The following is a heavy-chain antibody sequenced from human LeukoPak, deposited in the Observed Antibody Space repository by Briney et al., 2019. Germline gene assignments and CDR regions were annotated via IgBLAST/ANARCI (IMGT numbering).Heavy chain of an antibody. V-gene: IGHV1-2*02. Sequence: GASVKVSCKASGYTFTGYYMHWVRQAPGQGLEWMGWINPNSGGTNYARKFQGRVTMTRDTSISTAYMELSRLRSDDTAVYYCARGPTKKIAAAGTVDYWGQGTLVTVSS. CDR2: INPNSGGT. CDR1: GYTFTGYY. D-gene: IGHD6-13*01. J-gene: IGHJ4*02. CDR3: ARGPTKKIAAAGTVDY.